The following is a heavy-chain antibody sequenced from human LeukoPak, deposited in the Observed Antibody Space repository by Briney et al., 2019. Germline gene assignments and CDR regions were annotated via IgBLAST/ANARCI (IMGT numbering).Heavy chain of an antibody. Sequence: AESLKISCKGSGYSFTSYWIGWVRQMPGKGLEWMGIIYPGDSDTRYSPSFQGQVTISADKSISTAYLQWSSLKASDTAMYYCARVTAMAPYYYYGMDVWGHGTTFTVSS. V-gene: IGHV5-51*01. J-gene: IGHJ6*02. D-gene: IGHD5-18*01. CDR1: GYSFTSYW. CDR3: ARVTAMAPYYYYGMDV. CDR2: IYPGDSDT.